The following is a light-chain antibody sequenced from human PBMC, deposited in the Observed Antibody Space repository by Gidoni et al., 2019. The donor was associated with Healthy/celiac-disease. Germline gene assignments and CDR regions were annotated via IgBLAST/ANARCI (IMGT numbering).Light chain of an antibody. J-gene: IGKJ1*01. Sequence: DIQMTQSPSTLSASAGDRVTITCRASHRISSWLAWYQHKPGNAPKLLIDKVSSLESGGPSRFSGSGSGTEFTLTISSLQPDDFTTYYCQQYNSYPWTFGQGTKVEIK. CDR1: HRISSW. V-gene: IGKV1-5*03. CDR3: QQYNSYPWT. CDR2: KVS.